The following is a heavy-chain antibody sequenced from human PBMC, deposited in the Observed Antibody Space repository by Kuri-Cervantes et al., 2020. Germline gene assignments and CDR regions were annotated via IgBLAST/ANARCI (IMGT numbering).Heavy chain of an antibody. CDR3: ARDRFGELFHYYYYGMDV. D-gene: IGHD3-10*01. CDR1: GFTFDDHA. J-gene: IGHJ6*02. CDR2: ISSSSSYI. V-gene: IGHV3-21*01. Sequence: GGSLRLSCAASGFTFDDHAMHWVRQAPGKGLEWVSSISSSSSYIYYADSVKGRFTISRDNAKNSLYLQMNSLRAEDTAVYYCARDRFGELFHYYYYGMDVWGQGTTVTVSS.